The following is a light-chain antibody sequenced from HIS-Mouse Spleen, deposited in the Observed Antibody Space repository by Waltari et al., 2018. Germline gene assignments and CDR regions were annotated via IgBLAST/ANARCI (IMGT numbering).Light chain of an antibody. V-gene: IGLV2-14*03. CDR1: SSDVGGYNY. CDR3: SSYTSSSTLVV. J-gene: IGLJ2*01. CDR2: DVS. Sequence: QSALTQPASVSGSPGQSITISCTGTSSDVGGYNYVSWYQQHPGKAPKPMIYDVSNRPSGFSNRFSGAKSGNTAALTISGLQAEDEADYYCSSYTSSSTLVVFGGGTKLTVL.